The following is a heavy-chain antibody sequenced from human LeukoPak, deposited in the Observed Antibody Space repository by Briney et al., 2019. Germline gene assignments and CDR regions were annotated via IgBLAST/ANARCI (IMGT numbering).Heavy chain of an antibody. J-gene: IGHJ4*02. D-gene: IGHD4-17*01. CDR2: IIPILGIA. CDR3: ARDSYGDYEYGY. V-gene: IGHV1-69*04. CDR1: GGTFSSYA. Sequence: GSSVKVSCKASGGTFSSYAISWVRQVPGQGLEWMGRIIPILGIANYAQKFQGRVTITADKSTSTAYMELSSLRSEDTAVYYCARDSYGDYEYGYWGQGTLVTVSS.